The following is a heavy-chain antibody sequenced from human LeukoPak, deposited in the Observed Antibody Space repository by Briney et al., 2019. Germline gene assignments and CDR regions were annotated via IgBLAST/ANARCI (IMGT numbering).Heavy chain of an antibody. J-gene: IGHJ5*02. Sequence: SETLSLTYTVSGGSISSYYWSWIRQPPGKGLEWIGYIYYSGSTNYNPSLKSRVTISVDTSKNQFSLKLSSVTAADTAVYYCARVLRDPIVVAFDPWGQGTLVTVSS. D-gene: IGHD3-22*01. CDR1: GGSISSYY. CDR2: IYYSGST. V-gene: IGHV4-59*01. CDR3: ARVLRDPIVVAFDP.